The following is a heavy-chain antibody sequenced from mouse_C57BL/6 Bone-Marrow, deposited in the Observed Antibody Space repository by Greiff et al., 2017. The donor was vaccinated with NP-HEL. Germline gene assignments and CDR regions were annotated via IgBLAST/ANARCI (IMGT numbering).Heavy chain of an antibody. J-gene: IGHJ1*03. CDR1: GYAFSSSW. CDR3: ARETGTGPNWYCDV. CDR2: IYPGDGDT. V-gene: IGHV1-82*01. Sequence: VKLQESGPELVKPGASVKISCKASGYAFSSSWMNWVKQRPGKGLEWIGRIYPGDGDTNYNGKFKGKATLTADKSSSTAYMQLSSLTSEDSAVYFCARETGTGPNWYCDVWGTGTTVTVSS. D-gene: IGHD4-1*01.